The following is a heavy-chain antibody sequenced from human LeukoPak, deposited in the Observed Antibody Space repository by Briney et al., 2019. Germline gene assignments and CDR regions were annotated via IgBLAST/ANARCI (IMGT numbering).Heavy chain of an antibody. J-gene: IGHJ3*02. V-gene: IGHV4-39*01. D-gene: IGHD6-13*01. CDR3: ARHGPYSSSWSSDAFDI. CDR1: GGSISSSSYY. Sequence: SETLSLTCTVSGGSISSSSYYWGWIRQPPGKGLEWIGSIYYSGSTYYNPSLKSRVTISVDTSKNQFSLKLSSVTAADTAVYYCARHGPYSSSWSSDAFDIWGQGTMVTVSS. CDR2: IYYSGST.